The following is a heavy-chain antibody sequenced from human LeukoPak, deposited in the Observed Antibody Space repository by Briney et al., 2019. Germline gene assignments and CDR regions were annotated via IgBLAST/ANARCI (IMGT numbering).Heavy chain of an antibody. CDR1: GGSISSGGYS. CDR3: ASLYGSGSYTFDY. J-gene: IGHJ4*02. CDR2: IYHSGST. V-gene: IGHV4-30-2*01. D-gene: IGHD3-10*01. Sequence: TLSLTCAVSGGSISSGGYSWSWIRQPPGKGLEWIGYIYHSGSTYYNPSLKSRVTISVDRSKNQFSLKLSSVTAADTAVYYCASLYGSGSYTFDYWGQGTLVTVSS.